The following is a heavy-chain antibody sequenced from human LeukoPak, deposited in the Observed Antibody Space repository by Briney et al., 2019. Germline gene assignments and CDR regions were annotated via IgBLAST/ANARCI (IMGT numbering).Heavy chain of an antibody. Sequence: SETLSLTCTVSAGSIRSSYYYWGWIRQPPGKGLEWIGSIYDSGSTYYNPSLKSRVTISVDTSKNQFSLKLSSVTAADTAVYYCARSLTPPNDSSGPNSDYWGQGTLVTVSS. J-gene: IGHJ4*02. CDR2: IYDSGST. V-gene: IGHV4-39*07. CDR3: ARSLTPPNDSSGPNSDY. CDR1: AGSIRSSYYY. D-gene: IGHD3-22*01.